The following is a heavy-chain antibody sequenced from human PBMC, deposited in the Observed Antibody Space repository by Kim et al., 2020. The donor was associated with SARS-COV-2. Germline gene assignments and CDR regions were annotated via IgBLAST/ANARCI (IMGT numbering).Heavy chain of an antibody. J-gene: IGHJ5*02. Sequence: SETLSLTCAVYGGSFSGYYWSWIRQPPGKGLEWIGEINHSGSTNYNPSLKSRFTISVDTSKNQFSLKLSSVTAADTAVYYCARAFKGTTRWFDHWGQGTLVTVSS. CDR1: GGSFSGYY. CDR3: ARAFKGTTRWFDH. CDR2: INHSGST. V-gene: IGHV4-34*01. D-gene: IGHD4-17*01.